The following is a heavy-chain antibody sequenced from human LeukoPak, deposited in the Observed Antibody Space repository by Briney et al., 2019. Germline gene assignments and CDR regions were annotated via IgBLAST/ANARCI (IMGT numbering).Heavy chain of an antibody. CDR2: FDPEDGET. CDR3: AGDLVVVVAATVDY. CDR1: GYTLTELS. Sequence: ASVKVSCKVSGYTLTELSMHWVRQAPGKGLEWMGGFDPEDGETIYAQKFQGRVTMTEDTSTDTAYMELSSLRSEDTAVYYCAGDLVVVVAATVDYWGQGTLVTVSS. J-gene: IGHJ4*02. D-gene: IGHD2-15*01. V-gene: IGHV1-24*01.